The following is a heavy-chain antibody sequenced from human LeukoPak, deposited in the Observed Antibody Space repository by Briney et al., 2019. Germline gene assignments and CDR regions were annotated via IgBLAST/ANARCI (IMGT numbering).Heavy chain of an antibody. J-gene: IGHJ4*02. Sequence: ASVKVSCTTSGDTLTGYYIHWVRQAPGQGPEWMGWINPNSGDTKYAQKFQDRVIMTRDTSINTAYMQMSRLKSDDTAMYYCARAMQLVLMDYWGQGTLVTVSS. V-gene: IGHV1-2*02. CDR2: INPNSGDT. D-gene: IGHD2-8*01. CDR1: GDTLTGYY. CDR3: ARAMQLVLMDY.